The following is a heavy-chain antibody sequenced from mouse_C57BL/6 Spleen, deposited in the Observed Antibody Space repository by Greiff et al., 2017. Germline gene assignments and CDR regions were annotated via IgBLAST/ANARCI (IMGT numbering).Heavy chain of an antibody. CDR2: IWSGGST. CDR1: GFSLTSYG. J-gene: IGHJ4*01. CDR3: ARNPDYYGSSYGGAMDY. V-gene: IGHV2-2*01. D-gene: IGHD1-1*01. Sequence: QVQLQQSGPGLVQPSQSLSITCTVSGFSLTSYGVHWVRQSPGKGLEWLGVIWSGGSTDYNAAFISRLSISKDNSKSQVFFKMNSLQADDTAIYYCARNPDYYGSSYGGAMDYWGQGTSVTVSS.